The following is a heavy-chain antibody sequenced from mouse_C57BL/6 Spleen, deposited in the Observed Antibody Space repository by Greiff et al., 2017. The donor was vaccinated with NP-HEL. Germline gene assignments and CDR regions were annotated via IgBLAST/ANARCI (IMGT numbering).Heavy chain of an antibody. CDR1: GYAFSSSW. D-gene: IGHD1-1*01. CDR2: IYPGDGDT. Sequence: VQLQQSGPELVKPGASVKISCKASGYAFSSSWMNWVKQRPGKGLEWIGRIYPGDGDTNYNGKFKGKATLTADKSSSTAYMQLSSLTSEDSAVYFCARSITTVQRGYFDYWGHGTTLPVSS. J-gene: IGHJ2*01. V-gene: IGHV1-82*01. CDR3: ARSITTVQRGYFDY.